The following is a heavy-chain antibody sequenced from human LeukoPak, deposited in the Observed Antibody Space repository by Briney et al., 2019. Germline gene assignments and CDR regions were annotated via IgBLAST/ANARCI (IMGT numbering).Heavy chain of an antibody. J-gene: IGHJ4*02. CDR1: GGSISPYY. V-gene: IGHV4-59*08. D-gene: IGHD6-13*01. Sequence: SETLSLTCTVSGGSISPYYWSWIRQPPENGLEWIGYIYYSGSTNYNPSLKSRVTISVDTSKNQFSLRLSSVTAADTAVYYCARQGRYMAASGTPNFDYWGQGTLVTVSS. CDR3: ARQGRYMAASGTPNFDY. CDR2: IYYSGST.